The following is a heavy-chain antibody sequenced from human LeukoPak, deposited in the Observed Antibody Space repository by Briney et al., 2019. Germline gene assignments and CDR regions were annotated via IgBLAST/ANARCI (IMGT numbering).Heavy chain of an antibody. CDR2: ISGSGDTT. CDR1: GFTFSSYA. V-gene: IGHV3-23*01. Sequence: GGSLRLSCAASGFTFSSYAMSWVRQAPGKGLEWVSIISGSGDTTHYTDSVKGRFTISRDNAKNSLYLQMNSLRAEDTAVYYCAELGITMIGGVWGKGTTVTISS. CDR3: AELGITMIGGV. D-gene: IGHD3-10*02. J-gene: IGHJ6*04.